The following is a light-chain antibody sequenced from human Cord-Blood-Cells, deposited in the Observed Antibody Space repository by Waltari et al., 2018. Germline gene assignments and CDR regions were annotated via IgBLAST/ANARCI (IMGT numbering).Light chain of an antibody. CDR3: AAWDDSLSGWV. J-gene: IGLJ3*02. V-gene: IGLV1-47*01. Sequence: QSVLTQPPSASGTPGQRVTISCSGSSSNIGSNSVYWYQQLPGTAPKHLIYRNNQRPSGVPDRFSGSKSGTSASLAISGLRSEDEADYYCAAWDDSLSGWVFGGGTKLTVL. CDR1: SSNIGSNS. CDR2: RNN.